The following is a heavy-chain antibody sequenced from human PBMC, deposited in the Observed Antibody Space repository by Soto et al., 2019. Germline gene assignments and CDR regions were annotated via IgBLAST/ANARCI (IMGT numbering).Heavy chain of an antibody. Sequence: ASVKVSCKASGYTFTGYYMHWVRQAPGQGLEWMGWINPNSGGTNYAQKFQGWVTMTRDTSISTAYMGLSRLRSDDTAVYYCARCTSCYFHQTQSEQNNWFDPWGQGTLVTVSS. CDR2: INPNSGGT. J-gene: IGHJ5*02. D-gene: IGHD2-2*01. CDR3: ARCTSCYFHQTQSEQNNWFDP. V-gene: IGHV1-2*04. CDR1: GYTFTGYY.